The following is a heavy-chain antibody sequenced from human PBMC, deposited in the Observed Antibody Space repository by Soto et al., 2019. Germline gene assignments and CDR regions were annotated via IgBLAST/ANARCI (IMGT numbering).Heavy chain of an antibody. Sequence: QVQLVQSGAEVKKPGSSVRVSCQASGATFSTYAISWLRQAPGQGLEWMGGIIPIFGTTNYAQKFQGRVTITADEITSTAYMELSGLRSEDTAMYYCARDEPAGSCSGGSCKYYYGMDVWGQGTTVTVSS. D-gene: IGHD2-15*01. CDR3: ARDEPAGSCSGGSCKYYYGMDV. CDR1: GATFSTYA. J-gene: IGHJ6*02. CDR2: IIPIFGTT. V-gene: IGHV1-69*01.